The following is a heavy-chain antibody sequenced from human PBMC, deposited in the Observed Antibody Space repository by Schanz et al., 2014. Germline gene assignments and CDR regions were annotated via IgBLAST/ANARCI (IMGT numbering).Heavy chain of an antibody. V-gene: IGHV3-33*01. J-gene: IGHJ3*01. CDR2: IWYNGSNK. Sequence: QVQLVESGGGVVQPGRSLRVSCAASGFTFSKYGVHWVRQAPGKGLEWVAVIWYNGSNKYYADSVRGRFTISRDNSKNTLYLQMNNLRAEDTGVYYCARGREVVAKIFDVWGQGTMVTVSS. CDR3: ARGREVVAKIFDV. CDR1: GFTFSKYG. D-gene: IGHD3-22*01.